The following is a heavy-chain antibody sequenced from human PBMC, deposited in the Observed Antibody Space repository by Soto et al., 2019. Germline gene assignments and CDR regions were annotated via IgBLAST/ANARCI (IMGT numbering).Heavy chain of an antibody. J-gene: IGHJ4*02. CDR2: INNSSNTI. D-gene: IGHD2-21*01. CDR3: ARGLAWRRASFYF. Sequence: GGSLQRSCSPSGFICTSYSMNWVRQAPGRGLEWLSYINNSSNTIFYADSVKGRFTISRDSANSSLSLQLTSLRDDDTAHYFGARGLAWRRASFYFWGQGTPVTVSS. V-gene: IGHV3-48*02. CDR1: GFICTSYS.